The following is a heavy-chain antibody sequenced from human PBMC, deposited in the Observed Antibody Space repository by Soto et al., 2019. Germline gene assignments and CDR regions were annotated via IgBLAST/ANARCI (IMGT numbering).Heavy chain of an antibody. CDR3: ARDLWYGAEKEDY. CDR2: INTFNGNA. D-gene: IGHD3-10*01. CDR1: GYTFSSFG. V-gene: IGHV1-18*01. Sequence: QVQLVQSGAEVKKPGASVRLSCKTSGYTFSSFGVSWVRQAPGQGLEWMGWINTFNGNANTAQKFQVRVSMTMDTSTPTAYMDLTSLTSDDTAVYYCARDLWYGAEKEDYWGQGTLVTVS. J-gene: IGHJ4*02.